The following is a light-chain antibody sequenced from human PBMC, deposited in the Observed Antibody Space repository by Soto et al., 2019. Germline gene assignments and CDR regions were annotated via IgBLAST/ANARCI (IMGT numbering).Light chain of an antibody. CDR2: GAS. CDR1: HSVNRH. CDR3: QQYNNWPLT. J-gene: IGKJ5*01. V-gene: IGKV3-15*01. Sequence: MTMTQSPATLSVSPGERVTLSCRTSHSVNRHVAWYQQKPGQAPRLIIYGASTRATGIPARFSGSWSGTECTLTISSLQSEDVAVYYCQQYNNWPLTFGQGTRLEI.